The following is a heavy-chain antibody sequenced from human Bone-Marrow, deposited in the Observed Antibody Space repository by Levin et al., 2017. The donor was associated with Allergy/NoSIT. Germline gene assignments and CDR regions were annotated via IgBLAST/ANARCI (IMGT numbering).Heavy chain of an antibody. Sequence: LKISCAASGFTFRRYSMNWVRQAPGRGLEWVSYISRSSSTISYADSVKGRFTISRDNAKNSLYLQMNSLRDEDTAVYYCARPDCSGTSCYYFFDSWGQGTLVTVSS. J-gene: IGHJ4*02. CDR2: ISRSSSTI. V-gene: IGHV3-48*02. CDR1: GFTFRRYS. D-gene: IGHD2-2*01. CDR3: ARPDCSGTSCYYFFDS.